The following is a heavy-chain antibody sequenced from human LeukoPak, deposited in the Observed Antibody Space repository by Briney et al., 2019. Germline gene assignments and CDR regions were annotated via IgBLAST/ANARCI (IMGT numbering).Heavy chain of an antibody. V-gene: IGHV1-2*02. J-gene: IGHJ4*02. CDR2: INPTSGGT. CDR1: GYTFIVYY. D-gene: IGHD5/OR15-5a*01. Sequence: ASVKVSYKASGYTFIVYYLHWVRQAPGQGLEWMGWINPTSGGTNYAQKFQDRVTMTRDTSINTAYMELSRLTSEDTAVYYCARLVGLSTTASYWGQGTLVIVSS. CDR3: ARLVGLSTTASY.